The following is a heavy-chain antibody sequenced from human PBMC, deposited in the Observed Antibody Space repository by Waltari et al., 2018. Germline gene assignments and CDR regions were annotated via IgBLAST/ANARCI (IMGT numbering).Heavy chain of an antibody. CDR2: IYYSGST. CDR3: ARGRVGYYDTSAYFDS. J-gene: IGHJ4*02. CDR1: GGSISRDY. Sequence: QVQLQESGPGLVKPSETLSLTCIVSGGSISRDYWSWIRQSPGTGLECIGSIYYSGSTNYNPSLKSRVTISVDTSKNQFSLKLRSVTAADTAVYYCARGRVGYYDTSAYFDSWGQGTLVTVSS. D-gene: IGHD3-22*01. V-gene: IGHV4-59*01.